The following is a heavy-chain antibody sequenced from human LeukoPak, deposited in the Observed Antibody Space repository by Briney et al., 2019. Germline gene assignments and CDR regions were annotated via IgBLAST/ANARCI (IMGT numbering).Heavy chain of an antibody. Sequence: EALVKVSCKASGGTFSSYAISWVRQAPGQGLEWMGGIIPIFGTANYAQKFQGRVTITADESTSTAYMELSSLRSEDTAVYYCARTPPDYGGNYYFDYWGQGTLVTVSS. J-gene: IGHJ4*02. CDR3: ARTPPDYGGNYYFDY. CDR2: IIPIFGTA. CDR1: GGTFSSYA. D-gene: IGHD4-23*01. V-gene: IGHV1-69*01.